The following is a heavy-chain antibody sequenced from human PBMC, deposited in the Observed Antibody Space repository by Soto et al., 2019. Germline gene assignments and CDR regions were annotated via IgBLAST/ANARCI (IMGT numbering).Heavy chain of an antibody. CDR2: MLYSGLT. Sequence: SETLSLTCTVSGGSVSNSNYYWGWIRQSPGKGLEWIGSMLYSGLTYYNPSLKSRVTLSVDTSKNQFSVRLNSVTASDTAVYYCAPLSVSLSGPYGIHVWGQGTTVTVSS. J-gene: IGHJ6*02. D-gene: IGHD2-15*01. CDR3: APLSVSLSGPYGIHV. V-gene: IGHV4-39*01. CDR1: GGSVSNSNYY.